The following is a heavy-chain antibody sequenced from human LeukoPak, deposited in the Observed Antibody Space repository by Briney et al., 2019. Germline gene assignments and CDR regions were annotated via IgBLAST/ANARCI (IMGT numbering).Heavy chain of an antibody. V-gene: IGHV4-39*01. CDR1: AASVCSISYY. J-gene: IGHJ4*02. CDR2: IYYSGST. CDR3: ARRVSWGFDY. Sequence: SETLSLTRSVFAASVCSISYYWGSIRQPPGKGVEWIGTIYYSGSTYYNPSLKSRVTISVDTSKNQFSLKLSSVTAADTSVYYCARRVSWGFDYWGQGTLVAVSS. D-gene: IGHD2-15*01.